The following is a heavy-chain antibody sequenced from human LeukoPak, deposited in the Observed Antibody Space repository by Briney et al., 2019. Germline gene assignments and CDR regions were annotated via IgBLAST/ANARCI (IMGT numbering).Heavy chain of an antibody. D-gene: IGHD5-12*01. Sequence: SVKVSCKASGGTFSSYAISWVRQAPGQGLEWMGRIIPILGIANYARKFQGRVTITADKSTSTAYMELSSLRSEDTAVYYCARDIVANGGVDYWGQGTLVTVSS. V-gene: IGHV1-69*04. CDR1: GGTFSSYA. J-gene: IGHJ4*02. CDR2: IIPILGIA. CDR3: ARDIVANGGVDY.